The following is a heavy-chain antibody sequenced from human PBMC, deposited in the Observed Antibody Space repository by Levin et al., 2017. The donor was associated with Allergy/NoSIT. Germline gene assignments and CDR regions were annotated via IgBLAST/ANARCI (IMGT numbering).Heavy chain of an antibody. CDR2: IYFSGST. CDR1: AGSDSSGSYY. Sequence: SETLSLTCTVSAGSDSSGSYYWSWIRQPPGKGLEWIGYIYFSGSTNYNPSLKSRVTISVDTSKNQFSLKLSSVTAADTAVDYCAGAAPYYYGSSGYSRLYYLDYWGQGTLVTVSS. CDR3: AGAAPYYYGSSGYSRLYYLDY. V-gene: IGHV4-61*01. J-gene: IGHJ4*02. D-gene: IGHD3-22*01.